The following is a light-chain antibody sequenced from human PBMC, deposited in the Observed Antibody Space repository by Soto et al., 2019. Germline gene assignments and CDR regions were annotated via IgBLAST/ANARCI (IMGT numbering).Light chain of an antibody. CDR2: GAS. Sequence: DIQLTQSPSFLSASVGDRVTITCRASQGISSYLAWYQQRPGKAPKLLMYGASTLQSGVPSRFSGSASGTTFTLTISNLQPEDFATYYCQQLNNFPRTFGQKTKVQ. CDR1: QGISSY. CDR3: QQLNNFPRT. V-gene: IGKV1-9*01. J-gene: IGKJ1*01.